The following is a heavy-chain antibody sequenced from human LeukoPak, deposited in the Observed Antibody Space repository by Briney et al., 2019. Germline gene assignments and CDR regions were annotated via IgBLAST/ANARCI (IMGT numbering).Heavy chain of an antibody. CDR1: GFIFNNYG. CDR2: ISNGGGGT. D-gene: IGHD3-22*01. Sequence: GGSLRLSCAAPGFIFNNYGLVWVRQAPGKGLEWVSAISNGGGGTTYADFVKGRFTISRDNSKNTVFLQMNSLRAEDTALYYCAKGSSGYFLDVWGQGTLVTVSS. V-gene: IGHV3-23*01. CDR3: AKGSSGYFLDV. J-gene: IGHJ4*02.